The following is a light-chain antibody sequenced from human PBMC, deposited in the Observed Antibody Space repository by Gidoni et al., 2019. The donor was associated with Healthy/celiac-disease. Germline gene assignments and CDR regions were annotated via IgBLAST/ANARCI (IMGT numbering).Light chain of an antibody. CDR1: QSVSSN. Sequence: EIVMTQSPATLSVSPGERATLSCRASQSVSSNLAWYQQKPGQAPRLLIYGASTRATGIPARFSGSGSGTEFTLTISSLQSEDFAVYYCQQYNNWVGFXQXTKVEIK. V-gene: IGKV3-15*01. J-gene: IGKJ1*01. CDR3: QQYNNWVG. CDR2: GAS.